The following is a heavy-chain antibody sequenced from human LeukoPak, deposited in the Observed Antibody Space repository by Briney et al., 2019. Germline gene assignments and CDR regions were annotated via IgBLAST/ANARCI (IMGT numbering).Heavy chain of an antibody. CDR3: GCERDGSTSRYMDV. J-gene: IGHJ6*03. V-gene: IGHV4-59*01. D-gene: IGHD2-2*01. Sequence: SETLSLTCTVSGGSISSYYWSWIRQPPGKGLEWIGYISYSGTTNYNPSLKSRVTISVDTSKNQFSLKLSSVTAADTAVYYCGCERDGSTSRYMDVWGKGTTVTVSS. CDR1: GGSISSYY. CDR2: ISYSGTT.